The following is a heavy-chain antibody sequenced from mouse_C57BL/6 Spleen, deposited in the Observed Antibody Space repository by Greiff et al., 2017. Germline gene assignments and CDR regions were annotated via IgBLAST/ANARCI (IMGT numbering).Heavy chain of an antibody. D-gene: IGHD4-1*02. Sequence: QVQLKQSGPGLVQPSQSLSITCTVSGFSLTSYGVHWVRQPPGKGLAWLGVIWSGGSTDYNAAFISRLSISKDNSKSQVFFKMNSLQADDTAIYYCAKMSTGGYFDVWGTGTTVTVSS. CDR2: IWSGGST. J-gene: IGHJ1*03. CDR3: AKMSTGGYFDV. V-gene: IGHV2-4*01. CDR1: GFSLTSYG.